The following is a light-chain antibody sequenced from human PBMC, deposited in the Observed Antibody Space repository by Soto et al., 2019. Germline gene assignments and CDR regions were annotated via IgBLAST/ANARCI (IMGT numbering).Light chain of an antibody. Sequence: DIQMTQSPSSLSASVGDRVTITCRASQYISSYLNWYQQKPGKAPKLLIYKASTLKSGVPSRFSGSGSGTEFTLTISSLQPDDFATYYCQHYNSYSEAFGQGTKVDI. CDR1: QYISSY. CDR2: KAS. V-gene: IGKV1-5*03. J-gene: IGKJ1*01. CDR3: QHYNSYSEA.